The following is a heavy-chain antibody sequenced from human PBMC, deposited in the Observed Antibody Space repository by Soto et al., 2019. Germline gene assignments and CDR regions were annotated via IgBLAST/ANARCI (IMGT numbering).Heavy chain of an antibody. V-gene: IGHV4-59*08. D-gene: IGHD3-3*01. CDR3: ARLIYDFWSGYLDV. Sequence: SETLYLTCTVSGGSISSYYWSWIRQPPGKGLEWIGYIYYSGSTNYNPSLKSRVTISVDTSKNQFSLKLSSVTAADTAMYYCARLIYDFWSGYLDVWGKGTTVTVSS. CDR1: GGSISSYY. CDR2: IYYSGST. J-gene: IGHJ6*03.